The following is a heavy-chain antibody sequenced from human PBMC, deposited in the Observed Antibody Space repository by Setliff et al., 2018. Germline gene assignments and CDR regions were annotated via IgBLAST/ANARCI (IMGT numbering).Heavy chain of an antibody. V-gene: IGHV1-18*01. CDR1: GYTFNNYG. J-gene: IGHJ4*02. CDR2: INNYSFKT. D-gene: IGHD3-22*01. CDR3: ARINFYVSSGYYYAPDY. Sequence: ASVTVSCKTSGYTFNNYGITWVQQAPGQGLEWMGWINNYSFKTNYPQKFLGRVTVTTDTSTGTAYMELGSLTSDDTAIYYCARINFYVSSGYYYAPDYWGPGTLVTVSS.